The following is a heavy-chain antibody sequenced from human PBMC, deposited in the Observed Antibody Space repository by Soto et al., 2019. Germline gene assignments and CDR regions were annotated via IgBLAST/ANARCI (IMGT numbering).Heavy chain of an antibody. CDR3: ARAPPNPLRYFYLSQSPGVRYVLSV. J-gene: IGHJ6*02. Sequence: ASVKVSCKASGYTFTSYYMHWVRQAPGQGLEWMGIINPSGGSTSYAQKFQGRVTMTRDTSTSTVYMELSSLRSEDTAVYYCARAPPNPLRYFYLSQSPGVRYVLSVCGQGTTVPGSS. D-gene: IGHD3-9*01. CDR1: GYTFTSYY. CDR2: INPSGGST. V-gene: IGHV1-46*01.